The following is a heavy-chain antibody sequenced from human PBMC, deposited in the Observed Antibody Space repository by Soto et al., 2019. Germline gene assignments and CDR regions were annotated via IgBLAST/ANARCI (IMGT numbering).Heavy chain of an antibody. D-gene: IGHD3-22*01. CDR3: ARDVYDSSGYYYPTFDD. CDR1: GGSISSYY. Sequence: PSETLSLTCTVSGGSISSYYWSWIRQPAGKGLEWIGRIYTSGSTNYNPSLKSRVTMSADTSKNQFSLKLSSVTAADTDVYYCARDVYDSSGYYYPTFDDWGKGTLVNVS. J-gene: IGHJ4*02. CDR2: IYTSGST. V-gene: IGHV4-4*07.